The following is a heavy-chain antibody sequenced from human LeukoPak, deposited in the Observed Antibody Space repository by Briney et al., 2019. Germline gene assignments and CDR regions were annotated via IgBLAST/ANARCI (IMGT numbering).Heavy chain of an antibody. Sequence: PGRSLRLSCAASGFTFSSYAMHWVRQAPGKGLEWVAVISYDGSNKYYADSVKGRFTISRDNSKNTLYLQMNSLRAEDTAVYYCARESYSSGHYYFDYWGQGTLVTVSS. V-gene: IGHV3-30-3*01. CDR3: ARESYSSGHYYFDY. J-gene: IGHJ4*02. CDR1: GFTFSSYA. D-gene: IGHD6-25*01. CDR2: ISYDGSNK.